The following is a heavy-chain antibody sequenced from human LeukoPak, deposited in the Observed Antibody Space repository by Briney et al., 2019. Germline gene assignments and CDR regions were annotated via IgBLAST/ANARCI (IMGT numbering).Heavy chain of an antibody. CDR3: TRRGSGYDHWHFDY. CDR2: IYGGDFDD. Sequence: GESLKISCKGLGYSFSIYWIAWVRQMPGKGLEWMGIIYGGDFDDRYSPSFQGQVTISADKSMNTAYLQWSSLKDSDTAMYYCTRRGSGYDHWHFDYWGQGTLVTVSS. J-gene: IGHJ4*02. V-gene: IGHV5-51*01. D-gene: IGHD5-12*01. CDR1: GYSFSIYW.